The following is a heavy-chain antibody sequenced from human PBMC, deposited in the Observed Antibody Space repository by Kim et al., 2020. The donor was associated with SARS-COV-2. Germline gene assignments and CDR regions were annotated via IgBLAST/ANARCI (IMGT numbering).Heavy chain of an antibody. CDR3: GAGLPPSH. Sequence: SVKVSCKGTGDDVNEYAFNWVRQAPGQGLEWMGDIIPIFGSPNYAHEFQGRVTITADELTSTSYLELSSLRSEDTAIYYCGAGLPPSHWGLGTLVSVSS. J-gene: IGHJ4*02. CDR1: GDDVNEYA. V-gene: IGHV1-69*13. CDR2: IIPIFGSP.